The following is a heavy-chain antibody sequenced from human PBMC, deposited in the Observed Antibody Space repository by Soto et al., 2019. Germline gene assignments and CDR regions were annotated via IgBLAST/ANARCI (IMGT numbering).Heavy chain of an antibody. J-gene: IGHJ6*02. CDR1: NGSVSSGTYS. V-gene: IGHV4-30-2*01. Sequence: QLRLQESGSGLVKPSQTLSLTCTVSNGSVSSGTYSWSWVRQPPGKGLEGIGYIYYSGTTYYTPSLKSRLTMSMDRPNVHFSLNLTSVTAADTAVYFCARGHYYYGMDVWGQGITVTVSS. CDR2: IYYSGTT. CDR3: ARGHYYYGMDV.